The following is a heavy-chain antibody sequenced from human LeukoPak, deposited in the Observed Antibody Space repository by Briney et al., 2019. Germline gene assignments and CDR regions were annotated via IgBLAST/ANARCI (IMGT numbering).Heavy chain of an antibody. J-gene: IGHJ4*02. CDR3: AKYTSGTSYRGLDQ. Sequence: PGGSLRLSCAASGFTFSNAWMNWVRQAPGKGLEWVGRIKRNTDGGTTEYAAPVQGRFTISRDGSKNTVYLQMNSLRAEDTAVYSCAKYTSGTSYRGLDQWGQGTLVTVSS. CDR2: IKRNTDGGTT. V-gene: IGHV3-15*01. CDR1: GFTFSNAW. D-gene: IGHD3-10*01.